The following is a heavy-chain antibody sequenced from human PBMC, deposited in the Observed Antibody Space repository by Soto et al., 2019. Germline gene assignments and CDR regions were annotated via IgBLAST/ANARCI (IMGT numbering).Heavy chain of an antibody. D-gene: IGHD6-19*01. J-gene: IGHJ4*02. V-gene: IGHV6-1*01. CDR3: ARQKSSGRKETIEY. CDR1: VYSVSSNSAA. CDR2: TYYRSKWYN. Sequence: SQTLSLTCVISVYSVSSNSAAWNWISQSPSRGLEWLGRTYYRSKWYNDYAVSVKSRITINPDTSKNQFSLQLNSVTPEDTAVYYCARQKSSGRKETIEYLGQGTLVTVSS.